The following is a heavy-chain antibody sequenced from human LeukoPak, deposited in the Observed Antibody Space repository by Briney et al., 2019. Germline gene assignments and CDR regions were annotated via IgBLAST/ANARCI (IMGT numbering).Heavy chain of an antibody. CDR1: GFTFSSYG. D-gene: IGHD1-26*01. V-gene: IGHV3-30*18. CDR2: ISYDGSNK. J-gene: IGHJ3*02. CDR3: AKDRVLLQPSDAFDI. Sequence: GRSLRLSCAASGFTFSSYGMHWVRQAPGKGLEWVAVISYDGSNKYYADSVKGRFTISRDNSKNTLYLQMNSLRAEDTAVYYCAKDRVLLQPSDAFDIWGQGTMVTVSS.